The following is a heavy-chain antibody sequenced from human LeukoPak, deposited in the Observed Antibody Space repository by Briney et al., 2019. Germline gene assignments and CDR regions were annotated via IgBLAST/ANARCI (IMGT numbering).Heavy chain of an antibody. D-gene: IGHD6-13*01. Sequence: ASVKVSCKASGGTFSSYAISWVRQAPGQGLEWMGGIIPIFGTANYAQKFQGRVTITTDESTSTAYMELSSLRSEETAVYYCAGSWYGPSPGNLDYWGQGTPVTVSS. V-gene: IGHV1-69*05. CDR3: AGSWYGPSPGNLDY. J-gene: IGHJ4*02. CDR2: IIPIFGTA. CDR1: GGTFSSYA.